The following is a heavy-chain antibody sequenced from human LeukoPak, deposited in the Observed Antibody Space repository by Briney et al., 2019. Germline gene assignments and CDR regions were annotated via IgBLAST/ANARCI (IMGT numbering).Heavy chain of an antibody. J-gene: IGHJ4*02. V-gene: IGHV4-61*02. CDR1: GGSISSGSYY. D-gene: IGHD3-22*01. CDR2: IYTSGST. CDR3: ARDTQDSSGYYIFDY. Sequence: SQTLSLTCTVSGGSISSGSYYWSWIRQPAGKGLEWIGRIYTSGSTNYNPSLKSRVTISVDTSKNQFSLKLSSVTAADTAVYYCARDTQDSSGYYIFDYWGQGTLVTVSS.